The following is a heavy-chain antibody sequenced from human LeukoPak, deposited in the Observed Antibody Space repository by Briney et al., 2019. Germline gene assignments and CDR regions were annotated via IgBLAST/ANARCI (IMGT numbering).Heavy chain of an antibody. V-gene: IGHV3-20*04. CDR1: GFTHDHYD. CDR3: ATGITGTPGAFDI. CDR2: SNWNGGST. Sequence: GGSLRLSCPSSGFTHDHYDMSWVRQAPGKGLDWVSRSNWNGGSTGYEDSVKGRFTISRDNDKNSLYLQMNSLRAEDTALYYCATGITGTPGAFDIWGQGTMVTVSS. J-gene: IGHJ3*02. D-gene: IGHD1-7*01.